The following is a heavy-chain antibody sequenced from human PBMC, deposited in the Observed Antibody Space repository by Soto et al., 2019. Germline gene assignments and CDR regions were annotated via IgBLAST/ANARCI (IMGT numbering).Heavy chain of an antibody. V-gene: IGHV4-59*12. D-gene: IGHD2-15*01. Sequence: SETLSLTCTVSGGSISPYYWSWMRQPPGKGLEWVGYIYYGGSTSYNPSLKSRITISLEKPKNQFSLWLRSVPAADTAVYYCARAGRGYCSGFTCDSGLYGMDVWGQGTTVTVSS. CDR3: ARAGRGYCSGFTCDSGLYGMDV. CDR2: IYYGGST. J-gene: IGHJ6*02. CDR1: GGSISPYY.